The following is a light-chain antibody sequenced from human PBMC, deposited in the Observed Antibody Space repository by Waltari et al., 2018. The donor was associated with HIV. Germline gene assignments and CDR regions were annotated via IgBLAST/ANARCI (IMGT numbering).Light chain of an antibody. CDR3: QQSYSVPWT. Sequence: DIQMTQSPSSLSASIGDRVTITCRASQIIRTYLNWYQHKAGKPPKLLIYTASSLQSEVPSRFSGSGSGTDFNLTIRGLQPEDFVTYYCQQSYSVPWTFGQGTKVEIK. J-gene: IGKJ1*01. V-gene: IGKV1-39*01. CDR2: TAS. CDR1: QIIRTY.